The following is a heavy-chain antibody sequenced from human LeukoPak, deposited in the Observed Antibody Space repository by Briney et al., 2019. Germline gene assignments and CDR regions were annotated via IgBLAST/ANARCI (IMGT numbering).Heavy chain of an antibody. D-gene: IGHD4-23*01. V-gene: IGHV4-39*07. CDR1: GGSISSSSYY. J-gene: IGHJ4*02. CDR3: AGLRYHGGNTV. CDR2: IYYSGST. Sequence: PSETLSLTCTVSGGSISSSSYYWGWIRQPPGKGLEWIGSIYYSGSTYYNPSLKSRVTMSVDTSKNHFSLKMNSLTAADTAEYYCAGLRYHGGNTVWGQGTPVTVSS.